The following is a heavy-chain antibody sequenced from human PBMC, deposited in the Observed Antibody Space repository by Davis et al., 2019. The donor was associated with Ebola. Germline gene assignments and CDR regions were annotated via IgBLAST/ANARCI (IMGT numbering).Heavy chain of an antibody. V-gene: IGHV4-4*07. J-gene: IGHJ3*02. CDR3: ARDGLDDAFDI. CDR2: ISIST. Sequence: PSETLSLTCSVSGGSIRDYYWSWIRQPAGKGLEWIGRISISTNYNPSLKSRVTISVDTSKNQFSLKLSSVTAADTAVYYCARDGLDDAFDIWGQGTMVTVSS. D-gene: IGHD6-19*01. CDR1: GGSIRDYY.